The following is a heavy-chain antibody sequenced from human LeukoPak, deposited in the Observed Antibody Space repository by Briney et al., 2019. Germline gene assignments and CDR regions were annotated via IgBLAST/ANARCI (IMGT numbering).Heavy chain of an antibody. CDR3: ARDLGGVTTGHDAFDI. CDR1: GGSISSYY. CDR2: IYYSGST. Sequence: SETLSLTCTVSGGSISSYYWSWIRQPPGKGLEWSGYIYYSGSTNYNPSLKSRVTISVDTSNNQFSLRLSSVTAADTAVYYCARDLGGVTTGHDAFDIWGQGTMVTVSS. V-gene: IGHV4-59*01. J-gene: IGHJ3*02. D-gene: IGHD1-1*01.